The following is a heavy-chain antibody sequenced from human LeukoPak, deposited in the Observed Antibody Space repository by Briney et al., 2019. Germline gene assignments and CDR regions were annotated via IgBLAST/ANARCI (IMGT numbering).Heavy chain of an antibody. Sequence: GRSLRLSCAASGFAFSNYGMHWVRQAPGKGLEWVAVISHDGSIKYYEDSVKGRFTISRDNSKNTLYLQMNSLRAEDTAVYYCAKARAPLPRPTPGWFDPWGQGTLVTVSS. CDR1: GFAFSNYG. CDR3: AKARAPLPRPTPGWFDP. D-gene: IGHD1-14*01. CDR2: ISHDGSIK. V-gene: IGHV3-30*18. J-gene: IGHJ5*02.